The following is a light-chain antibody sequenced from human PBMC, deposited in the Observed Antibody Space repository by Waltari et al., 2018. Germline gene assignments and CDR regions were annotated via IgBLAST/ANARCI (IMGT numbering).Light chain of an antibody. J-gene: IGKJ2*01. CDR3: QQYDTSPGT. V-gene: IGKV3-20*01. CDR1: QSLSVAY. Sequence: EIVLTQSPSTLSLSAGDTATLSCRASQSLSVAYLAWYQHRSSQAPRLLIYGAYYRATGIPDRFSGSGSGTDFTLTITRLEPDDFAVYYCQQYDTSPGTFGQGTNLEI. CDR2: GAY.